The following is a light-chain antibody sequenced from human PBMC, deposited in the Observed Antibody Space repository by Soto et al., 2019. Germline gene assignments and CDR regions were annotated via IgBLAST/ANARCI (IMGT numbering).Light chain of an antibody. J-gene: IGKJ4*01. Sequence: DIQLTQSPSFLSASVGDKVTITCRASQAISSSLAWYQQNPGKAPKLLIYAASTLQSGVPSRFSGSGSGTEFTLTISSLQPEDFATYYCQQLNSYPLTFGGEAKVEI. V-gene: IGKV1-9*01. CDR2: AAS. CDR1: QAISSS. CDR3: QQLNSYPLT.